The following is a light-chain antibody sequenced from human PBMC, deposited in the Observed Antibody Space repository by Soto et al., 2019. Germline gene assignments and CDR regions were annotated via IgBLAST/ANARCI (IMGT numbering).Light chain of an antibody. CDR2: KAS. Sequence: DIQMTQSPSTLSGSVGDRVTITCRASQSISRWLAWHQQKPGKAPKVLIYKASSLESGVPSRFSGSGSGTEFTLTISSLQPDDFATYYCQQYNTYPLTFGGGTKVEIK. CDR1: QSISRW. V-gene: IGKV1-5*03. CDR3: QQYNTYPLT. J-gene: IGKJ4*01.